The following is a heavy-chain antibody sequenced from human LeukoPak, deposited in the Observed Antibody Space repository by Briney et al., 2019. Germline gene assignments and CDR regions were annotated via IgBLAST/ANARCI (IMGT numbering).Heavy chain of an antibody. D-gene: IGHD2-2*01. CDR1: GGSLSSGTYY. J-gene: IGHJ3*02. Sequence: SETLSLTCTVSGGSLSSGTYYWSWIRQPAGEGLEWIGRIYSSGSTNYNPSLKSRVTISVDTSKNQFSLKLSSMTAADTAVYYCARGRIGYCGSTSCPGTFDIWGQGTMVTVSS. V-gene: IGHV4-61*02. CDR2: IYSSGST. CDR3: ARGRIGYCGSTSCPGTFDI.